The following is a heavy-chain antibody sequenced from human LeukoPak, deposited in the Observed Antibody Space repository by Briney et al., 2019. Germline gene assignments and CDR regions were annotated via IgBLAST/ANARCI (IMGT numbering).Heavy chain of an antibody. CDR2: ISHSGST. Sequence: SETLSLTCAVYGGSFSSYYWSWIRQPPGKGVEWIGYISHSGSTNYNPSLKSRVIISVDMSKNQFSLKLTSVTAADAAVYYCARHGQERAVVTPSYYFDYWGQGTLVTVSS. CDR3: ARHGQERAVVTPSYYFDY. J-gene: IGHJ4*02. CDR1: GGSFSSYY. V-gene: IGHV4-59*08. D-gene: IGHD5-18*01.